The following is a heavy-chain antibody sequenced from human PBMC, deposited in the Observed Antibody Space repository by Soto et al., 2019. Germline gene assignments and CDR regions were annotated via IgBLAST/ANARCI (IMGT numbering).Heavy chain of an antibody. Sequence: PGGSLRLSCAASGFTFSSYAMSWVRQAPGKGLEWVSAISGSGGITYYADSVKGRFTISRDNSKNTLYLQMNSLRAEDTAVYYCAKKVYFNNWGMEDWFDPCGQETLVTVSS. CDR3: AKKVYFNNWGMEDWFDP. CDR1: GFTFSSYA. CDR2: ISGSGGIT. D-gene: IGHD1-1*01. V-gene: IGHV3-23*01. J-gene: IGHJ5*02.